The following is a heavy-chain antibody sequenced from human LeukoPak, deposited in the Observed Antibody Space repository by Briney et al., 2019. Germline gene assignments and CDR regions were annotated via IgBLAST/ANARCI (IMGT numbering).Heavy chain of an antibody. D-gene: IGHD5-12*01. CDR2: IRSKASGGTT. CDR3: ARGHSAYDPFDY. V-gene: IGHV3-49*03. CDR1: GFTFGDYA. J-gene: IGHJ4*02. Sequence: GRSLRLSCTPSGFTFGDYAMSWFRQAPGKGLEWVGFIRSKASGGTTEYAASVKDRLTISRDDSKSIAYLQMNSLKTDDTALHYCARGHSAYDPFDYWGQGTLVTVSS.